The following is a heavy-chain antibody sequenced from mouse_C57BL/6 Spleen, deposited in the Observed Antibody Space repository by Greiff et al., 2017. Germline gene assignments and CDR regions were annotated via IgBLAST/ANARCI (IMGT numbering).Heavy chain of an antibody. CDR2: INPSTGGT. CDR3: ARRGLPYYFDY. J-gene: IGHJ2*01. Sequence: VQLQQSGPELVKPRASVTISCKASGYSFTGYYMNWVKQSPEKSLEWIGEINPSTGGTTYNQKFKAKATLTVDKSSSTAYMQLKSLTSEDSAVYYCARRGLPYYFDYWGQGTTLTVSS. CDR1: GYSFTGYY. D-gene: IGHD3-1*01. V-gene: IGHV1-42*01.